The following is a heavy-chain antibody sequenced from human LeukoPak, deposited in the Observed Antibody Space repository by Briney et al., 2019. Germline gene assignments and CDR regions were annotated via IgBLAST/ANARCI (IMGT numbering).Heavy chain of an antibody. CDR2: ISYDGSNK. V-gene: IGHV3-30*04. Sequence: GGSLRLSCAASGFTFSSYAMHWVRQAPGKGLEWVAVISYDGSNKYYADSVKGRFTISRDNSKNTLYLQMNSLRAEDTAVYYCAKDLRNSAFDYWGQGTLVTVSS. CDR1: GFTFSSYA. J-gene: IGHJ4*02. D-gene: IGHD2/OR15-2a*01. CDR3: AKDLRNSAFDY.